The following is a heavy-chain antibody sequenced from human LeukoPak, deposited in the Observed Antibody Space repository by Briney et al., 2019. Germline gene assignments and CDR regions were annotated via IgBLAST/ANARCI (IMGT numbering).Heavy chain of an antibody. J-gene: IGHJ5*02. V-gene: IGHV4-59*08. CDR2: INYSGNT. CDR3: ARHRPGERRFDP. CDR1: GGSINSDY. Sequence: PSETLSLTCTASGGSINSDYWSWIRQPPGKGLEWIGYINYSGNTNSNPSLKSRVTISVDTSKNQLSLKLSSVTAADTAVYFCARHRPGERRFDPWGQGALVTVSS. D-gene: IGHD3-16*01.